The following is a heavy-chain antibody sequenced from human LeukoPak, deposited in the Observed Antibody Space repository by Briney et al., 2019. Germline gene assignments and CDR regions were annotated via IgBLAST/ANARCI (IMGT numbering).Heavy chain of an antibody. Sequence: SETLSLTCTVSDGSICGYYWSWIRQPAGKGLEWIGRIYASGYTNYNPSVKSRVTMSVDMSKNQFSLKLNSVTAADTAVYYCARVVGDTAIYYFDYWGQGTLVTVSS. CDR3: ARVVGDTAIYYFDY. J-gene: IGHJ4*02. CDR2: IYASGYT. CDR1: DGSICGYY. D-gene: IGHD5-18*01. V-gene: IGHV4-4*07.